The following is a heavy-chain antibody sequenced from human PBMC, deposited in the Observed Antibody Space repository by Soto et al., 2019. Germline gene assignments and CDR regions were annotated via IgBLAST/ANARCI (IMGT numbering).Heavy chain of an antibody. Sequence: QEQLVQSGAEVKKPGSSMKVSCKASGDIFSSFAISWVRQAPGQGLEWMGGIIPVLGTTNYAQKFQDRVTITADESTNTAYMELSSLRSEDTAIYYCAMGGSPYVWFNEYWGQGTLVTVSS. V-gene: IGHV1-69*01. D-gene: IGHD3-16*01. J-gene: IGHJ4*02. CDR2: IIPVLGTT. CDR1: GDIFSSFA. CDR3: AMGGSPYVWFNEY.